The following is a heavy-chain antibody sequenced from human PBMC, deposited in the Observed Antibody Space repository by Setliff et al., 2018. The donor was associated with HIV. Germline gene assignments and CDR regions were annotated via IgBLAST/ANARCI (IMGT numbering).Heavy chain of an antibody. D-gene: IGHD1-1*01. V-gene: IGHV1-18*01. CDR3: ASQTEGRRAFEI. CDR2: ISGNNANT. CDR1: GYVFTDYD. J-gene: IGHJ3*02. Sequence: ASVKVSCKASGYVFTDYDIFWVRQAPGRGLEWIGWISGNNANTNYAQKLQGRVTMTTDTYTSTAYMELRSLRSDDTAVYYCASQTEGRRAFEIWGQGTVVTVSS.